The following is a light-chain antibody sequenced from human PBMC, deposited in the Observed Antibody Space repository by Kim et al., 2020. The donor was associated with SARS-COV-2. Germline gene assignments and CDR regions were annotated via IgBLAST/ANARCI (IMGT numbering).Light chain of an antibody. J-gene: IGKJ2*01. Sequence: SLSSGERATRSCRAIQSVSSYFAWYQQKPGQASWLHIYGASNRATGIPARFSGSGSGTDFTLTISSLEPEDFAVYHCQQRSNWPNSFGQGTKLEI. V-gene: IGKV3-11*01. CDR1: QSVSSY. CDR2: GAS. CDR3: QQRSNWPNS.